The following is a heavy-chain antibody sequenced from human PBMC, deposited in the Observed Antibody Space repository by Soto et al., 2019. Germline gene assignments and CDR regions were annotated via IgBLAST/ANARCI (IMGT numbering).Heavy chain of an antibody. CDR3: ARGGSLYWYFDL. V-gene: IGHV1-3*01. D-gene: IGHD1-26*01. CDR2: INAGNGNT. CDR1: GYTFTSYA. Sequence: QVQLVQSGAEVKKPGASVKVSCKASGYTFTSYAMRWVRQARGQRLEWMGWINAGNGNTKYSQKFQGRVTITRDTSASTAYMELSSLRSEETAVYYCARGGSLYWYFDLWGRGTLVTVSS. J-gene: IGHJ2*01.